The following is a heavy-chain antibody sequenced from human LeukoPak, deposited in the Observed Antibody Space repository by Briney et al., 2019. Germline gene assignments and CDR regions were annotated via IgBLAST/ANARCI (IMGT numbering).Heavy chain of an antibody. CDR1: GGSFSDYS. CDR3: ARVSVPAATFGIDYLDS. J-gene: IGHJ4*02. V-gene: IGHV4-34*01. Sequence: SETLSLTCAVYGGSFSDYSWSWICQSPVKGLEWIGEINHSGSTNYNPSLKSRVTISVDTSKNQFSLKLTSVTAADTAVYYCARVSVPAATFGIDYLDSWGQGTLVTVSS. CDR2: INHSGST. D-gene: IGHD2-2*01.